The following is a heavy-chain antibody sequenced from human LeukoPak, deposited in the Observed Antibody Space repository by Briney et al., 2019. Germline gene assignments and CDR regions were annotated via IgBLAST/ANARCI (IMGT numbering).Heavy chain of an antibody. D-gene: IGHD2-2*01. CDR3: ARHGDYYCRTTSCFDY. CDR2: VYSSGST. Sequence: PSETLSLTCTVSGGSISSYYWSWIRQPPGKGLEWVGYVYSSGSTNYNPSLKSRVTISVDTSKHQFSLKLSSVTAADTAVYYCARHGDYYCRTTSCFDYWGQGSLVTVSS. J-gene: IGHJ4*02. V-gene: IGHV4-59*08. CDR1: GGSISSYY.